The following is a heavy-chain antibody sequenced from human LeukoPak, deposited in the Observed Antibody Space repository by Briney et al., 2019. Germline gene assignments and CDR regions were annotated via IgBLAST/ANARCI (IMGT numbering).Heavy chain of an antibody. J-gene: IGHJ4*02. Sequence: GGSLRLSCAASGFTFTTYAMSWVRQAPGKGLEWVSTISGFGGGNTYYADSVKGRFTISRDNSESTVYLQMNSLRAEDTAVYYCARLLEGELGLEDYWGQGTLVTVSS. CDR3: ARLLEGELGLEDY. V-gene: IGHV3-23*01. D-gene: IGHD7-27*01. CDR2: ISGFGGGNT. CDR1: GFTFTTYA.